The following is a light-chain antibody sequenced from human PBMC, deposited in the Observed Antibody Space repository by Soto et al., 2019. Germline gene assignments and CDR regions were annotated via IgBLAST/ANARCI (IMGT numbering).Light chain of an antibody. J-gene: IGKJ5*01. CDR1: QSLLHSNGYNY. CDR3: MKVLQTPPIT. CDR2: LGS. V-gene: IGKV2-28*01. Sequence: DIVMTQSPLSLPVTPGEPASISCRSSQSLLHSNGYNYLDWYLQKPGQSPPLLIYLGSTRASGVPDRFSGSGSGTDFTLKISSVEAEDVGVYYCMKVLQTPPITFGQGTRLEIK.